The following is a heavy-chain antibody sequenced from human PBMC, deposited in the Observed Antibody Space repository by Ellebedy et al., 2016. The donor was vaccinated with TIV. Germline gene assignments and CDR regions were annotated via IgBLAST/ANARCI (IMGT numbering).Heavy chain of an antibody. CDR1: GYTFTSYY. CDR2: INPSGGST. Sequence: ASVKVSCKASGYTFTSYYMHWVRQAPGQGLEWMGIINPSGGSTSYAQKFQGRVTMTRDTSISTAYMELSRLRSDDTAVYYCARNDGSGWYFGPDYWGQGTLVTVSS. CDR3: ARNDGSGWYFGPDY. J-gene: IGHJ4*02. D-gene: IGHD6-19*01. V-gene: IGHV1-46*01.